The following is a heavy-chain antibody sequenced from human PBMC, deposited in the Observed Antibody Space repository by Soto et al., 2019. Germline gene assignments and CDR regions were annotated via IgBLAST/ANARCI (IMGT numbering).Heavy chain of an antibody. D-gene: IGHD3-10*01. CDR3: ARGASGNYYLDY. V-gene: IGHV3-74*01. Sequence: EVQLVESGGNLVQPGGSLRLSCAASGFTFSSYWIHWVRQPPGKGLLWVSRINTDGSTTNYADSVKGRFTISRDNAKNTLYLQMNRLRAEDTAVYYCARGASGNYYLDYWGQGALVTISS. J-gene: IGHJ4*02. CDR2: INTDGSTT. CDR1: GFTFSSYW.